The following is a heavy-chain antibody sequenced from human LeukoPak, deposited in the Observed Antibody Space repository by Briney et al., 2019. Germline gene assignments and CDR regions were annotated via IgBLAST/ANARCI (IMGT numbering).Heavy chain of an antibody. CDR2: TNPSTGGT. CDR3: ARGGAFCSITTCHEFDH. D-gene: IGHD2-2*01. J-gene: IGHJ4*02. Sequence: GASVKGSCKTSGYTFTGSYLHWVRQVPGQGLEWMGWTNPSTGGTKSAQQFEGRVTMTRDTSNTTGYLELRSLRLDDTATYYCARGGAFCSITTCHEFDHWGQGTLVIVSS. V-gene: IGHV1-2*02. CDR1: GYTFTGSY.